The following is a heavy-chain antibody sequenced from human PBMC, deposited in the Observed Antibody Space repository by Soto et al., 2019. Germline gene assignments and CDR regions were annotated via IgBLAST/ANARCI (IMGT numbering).Heavy chain of an antibody. CDR3: ARVPDV. V-gene: IGHV4-30-2*01. CDR2: IYHSGST. CDR1: GGYISSGCYY. J-gene: IGHJ6*02. Sequence: SEPLSLTCTVSGGYISSGCYYWSWIRQPPGKGLEWIGYIYHSGSTYNNPSLKSRVTISVDRSKNQFSLKLSSVTAADTAVYYCARVPDVWGQGTTVTVSS.